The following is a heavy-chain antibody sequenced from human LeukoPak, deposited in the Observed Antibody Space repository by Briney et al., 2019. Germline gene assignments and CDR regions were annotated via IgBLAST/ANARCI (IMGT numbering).Heavy chain of an antibody. D-gene: IGHD1/OR15-1a*01. J-gene: IGHJ3*01. CDR3: ARGVYNWNIDVFDF. V-gene: IGHV4-59*12. CDR1: GGSISSYY. Sequence: SETLSLTCTVSGGSISSYYWSWIRQPPGKGLEWIGYIYYSGSTNYNPSLKSRVTISVDTSKNQFSLKLSSVTAADTAVYYCARGVYNWNIDVFDFWGQGTMVTVSS. CDR2: IYYSGST.